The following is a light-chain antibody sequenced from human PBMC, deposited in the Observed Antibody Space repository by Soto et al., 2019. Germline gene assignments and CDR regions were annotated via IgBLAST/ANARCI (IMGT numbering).Light chain of an antibody. Sequence: EILLTQSPAIVSLSPGERATLSCRASQSVNNFFAWYQQKPGQAPRLLIYDASYRAPGIPARSSGSGSGTDFTLTISSLEAEDSAVYYCQQRGSWPATFGPGTKVDIK. V-gene: IGKV3-11*01. J-gene: IGKJ3*01. CDR3: QQRGSWPAT. CDR1: QSVNNF. CDR2: DAS.